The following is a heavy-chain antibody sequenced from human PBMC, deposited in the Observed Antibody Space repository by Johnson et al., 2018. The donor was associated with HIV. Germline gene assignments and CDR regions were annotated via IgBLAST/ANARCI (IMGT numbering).Heavy chain of an antibody. J-gene: IGHJ3*02. V-gene: IGHV3-11*04. CDR1: GFTVSSNY. D-gene: IGHD6-19*01. CDR2: ISGSGGST. CDR3: AKDWDRSGWYQGSAFDI. Sequence: QVQLVESGGGLVQPGGSLRLSCAASGFTVSSNYMNWVRQAPGNGLEWVSAISGSGGSTYYADSVKGRFTISRDNAKNSLYLQMNSLRAEDTAVYYCAKDWDRSGWYQGSAFDIWGQGTMVTVSS.